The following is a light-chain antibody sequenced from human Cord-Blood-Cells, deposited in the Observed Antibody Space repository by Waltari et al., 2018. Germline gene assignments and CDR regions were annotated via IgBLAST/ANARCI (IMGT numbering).Light chain of an antibody. CDR1: SSNIGAGYD. CDR3: QSYDSSLSGSVV. V-gene: IGLV1-40*01. CDR2: GNG. Sequence: QSVLTQPPSVSGAPGQRVTISCTGSSSNIGAGYDVHWYQQLPGTAPKLPIYGNGNRPAGVPDRFSGSKSDTSASLAITGLQAEDEADYYCQSYDSSLSGSVVFGGGTKLTVL. J-gene: IGLJ2*01.